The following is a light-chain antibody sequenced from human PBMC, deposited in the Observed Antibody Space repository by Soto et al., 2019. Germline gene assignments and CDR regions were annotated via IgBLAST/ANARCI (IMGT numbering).Light chain of an antibody. V-gene: IGKV1-5*01. Sequence: DIQMTQSPSTLSASVGDRLTITCRASQNINWWLAWYQQKPGTAPKLLIYDASSLESGVPSRFSGSGYGTEFTLTISSRQSEDFAVYYCQQYNDWPQTFGLGNKVEIK. CDR1: QNINWW. CDR3: QQYNDWPQT. CDR2: DAS. J-gene: IGKJ1*01.